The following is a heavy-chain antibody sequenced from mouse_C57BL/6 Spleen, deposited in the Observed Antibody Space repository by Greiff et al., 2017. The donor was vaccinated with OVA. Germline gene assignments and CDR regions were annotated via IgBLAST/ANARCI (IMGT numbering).Heavy chain of an antibody. CDR2: IHPSDSDT. J-gene: IGHJ3*01. CDR3: ASVYYDYDWFAY. Sequence: VQLQQPGAELVKPGASVKVSCKASGYTFTSYWMHWVKQRPDQGLEWIGRIHPSDSDTNYNQKFKGKATLTVDKSSSTAYMQLSSLTSEDSAVYYCASVYYDYDWFAYWGQGTLVTVSA. D-gene: IGHD2-4*01. V-gene: IGHV1-74*01. CDR1: GYTFTSYW.